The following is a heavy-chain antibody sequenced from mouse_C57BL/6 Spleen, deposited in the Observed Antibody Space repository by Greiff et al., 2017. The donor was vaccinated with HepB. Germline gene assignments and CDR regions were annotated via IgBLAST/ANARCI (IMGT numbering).Heavy chain of an antibody. CDR3: TSSWYYGSSPVDV. CDR1: GFNIKDDY. J-gene: IGHJ1*03. CDR2: IDPENGDT. D-gene: IGHD1-1*01. V-gene: IGHV14-4*01. Sequence: EVQLQQSGAELVRPGASVKLSCTASGFNIKDDYMHWVKQRPEQGLEWIGWIDPENGDTEYASKFQGKATITADTSSNTAYLQLSSLTSEDTAVYYCTSSWYYGSSPVDVWGTGTTVTVSS.